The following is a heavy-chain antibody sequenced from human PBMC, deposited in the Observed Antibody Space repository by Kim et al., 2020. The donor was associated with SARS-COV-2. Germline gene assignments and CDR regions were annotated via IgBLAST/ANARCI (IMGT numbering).Heavy chain of an antibody. J-gene: IGHJ4*02. Sequence: GGSLRLSCAASGFTFSSYTMYWVRQAPGKGLEWVAVISYDGNTKYYADSVKGRFTISRDNSKNTLYLQMNSLGPEDTAIFYCARAGYSSIWYYFDYWGQG. CDR3: ARAGYSSIWYYFDY. V-gene: IGHV3-30-3*01. D-gene: IGHD6-13*01. CDR2: ISYDGNTK. CDR1: GFTFSSYT.